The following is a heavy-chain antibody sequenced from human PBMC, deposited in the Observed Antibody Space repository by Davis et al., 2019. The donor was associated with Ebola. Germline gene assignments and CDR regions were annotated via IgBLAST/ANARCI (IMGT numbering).Heavy chain of an antibody. V-gene: IGHV1-2*02. D-gene: IGHD3-22*01. CDR3: ASRDKEDSGGLYYANDASDI. CDR2: INPNSGGT. CDR1: GYTFTGYY. J-gene: IGHJ3*02. Sequence: ASVKVSCKASGYTFTGYYMHWVRQAPGQGLEWMGWINPNSGGTNYAQKFQGRVTMTRDTSISTAYMELSRLRSDDTALYFCASRDKEDSGGLYYANDASDIWGQGTMVIVSS.